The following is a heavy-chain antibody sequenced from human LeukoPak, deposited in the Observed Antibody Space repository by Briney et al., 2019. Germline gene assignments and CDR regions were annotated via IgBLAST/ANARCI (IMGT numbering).Heavy chain of an antibody. V-gene: IGHV4-38-2*02. D-gene: IGHD5-18*01. J-gene: IGHJ4*02. Sequence: PSEALSLTCDVFGYSISSGYHWGWIRQPPGKGLEWIGIMHHSGTTYYNPSLNSRVPLSVDISKNQLSLKLSSATAADTAVYYCARDLTALGDYWGQGILVIVSS. CDR1: GYSISSGYH. CDR3: ARDLTALGDY. CDR2: MHHSGTT.